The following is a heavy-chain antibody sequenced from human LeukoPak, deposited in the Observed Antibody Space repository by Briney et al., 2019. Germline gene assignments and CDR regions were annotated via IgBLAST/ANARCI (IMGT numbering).Heavy chain of an antibody. CDR2: ISPSGGIT. J-gene: IGHJ6*03. D-gene: IGHD6-6*01. CDR3: ARIAARRSRTYYYYYYMDV. CDR1: GFTFSSHG. V-gene: IGHV3-23*01. Sequence: GGSLRLSCAASGFTFSSHGMNWVRQAPGKGLEWVSGISPSGGITYYTDSVKGRFTISRDNSKNTQSLQMNSLRAEDTAVYYCARIAARRSRTYYYYYYMDVWGKGTTVTVSS.